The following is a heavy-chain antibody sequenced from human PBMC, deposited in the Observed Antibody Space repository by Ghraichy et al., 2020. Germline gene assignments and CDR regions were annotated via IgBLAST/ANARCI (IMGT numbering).Heavy chain of an antibody. D-gene: IGHD2-2*01. CDR1: GFTFSSYG. Sequence: GGSLRLSCVASGFTFSSYGMHWVRQAPGKGLEWVTVISYDGSNKYYADSVKGRFTISRDNSKNTLYLQMNSLRAEDTAVYYCAKDPKGYCSSTSCYGSGLDVWGKGTTVTVSS. CDR2: ISYDGSNK. V-gene: IGHV3-30*18. CDR3: AKDPKGYCSSTSCYGSGLDV. J-gene: IGHJ6*04.